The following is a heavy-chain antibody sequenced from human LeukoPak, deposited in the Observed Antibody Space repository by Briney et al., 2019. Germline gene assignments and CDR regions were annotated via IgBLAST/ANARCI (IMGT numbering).Heavy chain of an antibody. CDR3: ASSYSSSWYYFDY. Sequence: SETLSLTCTVSGGSISSGDYYWSWIRQPPGKGLEWIGYIYYSGSTYYNPSLKSQVTISVDTSKNQFSLKLSSVTAADTAVYYCASSYSSSWYYFDYWGQGTLVAVSS. D-gene: IGHD6-13*01. J-gene: IGHJ4*02. CDR1: GGSISSGDYY. V-gene: IGHV4-30-4*01. CDR2: IYYSGST.